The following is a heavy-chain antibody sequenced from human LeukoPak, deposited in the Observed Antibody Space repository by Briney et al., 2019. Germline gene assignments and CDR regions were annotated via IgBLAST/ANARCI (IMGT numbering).Heavy chain of an antibody. V-gene: IGHV1-69*13. D-gene: IGHD3-22*01. Sequence: SVKVSCKASGGTFSSYAISWVRQAPGQGLEWMGGIIPIFGTANYAQKFQGRVTITADESTSTAYMELSSLRSEDTAVYYCATLSRLYDSSGYEYFQHWGQGTLVTVSS. CDR2: IIPIFGTA. CDR3: ATLSRLYDSSGYEYFQH. J-gene: IGHJ1*01. CDR1: GGTFSSYA.